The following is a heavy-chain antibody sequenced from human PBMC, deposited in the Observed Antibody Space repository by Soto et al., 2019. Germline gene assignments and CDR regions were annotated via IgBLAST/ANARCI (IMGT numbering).Heavy chain of an antibody. CDR3: ARNGTYSSSLSQYSGMDV. CDR2: IVPMLGTP. D-gene: IGHD1-26*01. J-gene: IGHJ6*02. Sequence: QVQLMQSGAEVKEPGSSVRVSCKASGGTFDNFIMNWVRQTPGQGLEWMGGIVPMLGTPTYAEKFKGRVTISATGSTSTMYMEVTSLRSEDTAIYYCARNGTYSSSLSQYSGMDVWGQGTTVTVSS. CDR1: GGTFDNFI. V-gene: IGHV1-69*01.